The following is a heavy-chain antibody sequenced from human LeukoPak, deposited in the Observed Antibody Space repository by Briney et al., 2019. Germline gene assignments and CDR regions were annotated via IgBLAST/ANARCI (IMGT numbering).Heavy chain of an antibody. CDR3: ARDPATGTTYYYYGMDV. V-gene: IGHV1-18*01. J-gene: IGHJ6*02. Sequence: GASVKVSCKASGYTFTSYGISWVRQAPGQGLEWMGWISAYNGNTNYEQKLQGRVTMTTDTSTSTAYMELRSLRSDDTAVYYCARDPATGTTYYYYGMDVWSQGTTVTVSS. D-gene: IGHD1-1*01. CDR2: ISAYNGNT. CDR1: GYTFTSYG.